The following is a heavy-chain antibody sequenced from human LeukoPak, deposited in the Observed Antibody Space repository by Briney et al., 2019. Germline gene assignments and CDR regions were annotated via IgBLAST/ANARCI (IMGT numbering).Heavy chain of an antibody. CDR3: ARDLTYSGWYYFDY. D-gene: IGHD6-19*01. CDR1: GFTFSSYG. V-gene: IGHV3-30*02. Sequence: GGSLRLSCAPSGFTFSSYGMHWARQAPGKGLEWVAFIRYDGSNEYYADSVKGRFTISRDNSKNTLYLQMNSLRAEDSAVYYCARDLTYSGWYYFDYWGQGTLVTVSP. CDR2: IRYDGSNE. J-gene: IGHJ4*02.